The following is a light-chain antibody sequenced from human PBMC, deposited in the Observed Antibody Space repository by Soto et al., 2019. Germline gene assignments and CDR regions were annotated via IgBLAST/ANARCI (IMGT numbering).Light chain of an antibody. V-gene: IGKV3-20*01. Sequence: EIVMTQSPATLPVSPLEGSTVACRASQSVSSSYLAWYQQKPGQAPRLLIYGASSRATGIPDRFSGSGSGTDFTLTISRLEPEDFAVYYCQQYGSSVTFGQGTRLEI. CDR3: QQYGSSVT. J-gene: IGKJ5*01. CDR1: QSVSSSY. CDR2: GAS.